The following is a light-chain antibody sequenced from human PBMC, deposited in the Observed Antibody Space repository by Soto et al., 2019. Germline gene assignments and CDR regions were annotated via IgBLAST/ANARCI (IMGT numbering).Light chain of an antibody. Sequence: EIVLTQSPATLSLSPGDRATLSCRASQSVISYLAWYQQKPGQAPRLLIYDASNRDTGIPARFSGSGSGTDFTLTITRLEPEDFAVYYCQQRSNWPSTFGGGTKVEIK. CDR3: QQRSNWPST. CDR2: DAS. CDR1: QSVISY. V-gene: IGKV3-11*01. J-gene: IGKJ4*01.